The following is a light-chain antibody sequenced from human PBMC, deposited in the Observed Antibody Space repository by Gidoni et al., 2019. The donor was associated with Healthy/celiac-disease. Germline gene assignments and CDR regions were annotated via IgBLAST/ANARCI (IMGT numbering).Light chain of an antibody. V-gene: IGKV3-20*01. J-gene: IGKJ1*01. CDR2: CAS. CDR3: QQYGSSPGT. Sequence: IVLTQSTGTLSLSPGERATLSCRSSQSVSSSYLAWYQQKPGQAPRLLIYCASSRATGIPDRFSGSGSGTDFTLTISRLEPEDFAVYYCQQYGSSPGTFGQGTKVEIK. CDR1: QSVSSSY.